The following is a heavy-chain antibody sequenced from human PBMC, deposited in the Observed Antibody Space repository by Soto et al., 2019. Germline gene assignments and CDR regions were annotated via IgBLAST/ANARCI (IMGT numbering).Heavy chain of an antibody. V-gene: IGHV3-48*03. CDR3: ARVSEEWLPLYYYYGMDV. CDR1: GFTFSSYE. J-gene: IGHJ6*02. Sequence: GGSLRLSCAASGFTFSSYEMNWVLQAPGKGLEWVSYISSSGSTIYYADSVKGRFTISRDNAKNSLYLQMNSLRAEDTAVYYCARVSEEWLPLYYYYGMDVWGQGTKVTVSS. CDR2: ISSSGSTI. D-gene: IGHD3-3*01.